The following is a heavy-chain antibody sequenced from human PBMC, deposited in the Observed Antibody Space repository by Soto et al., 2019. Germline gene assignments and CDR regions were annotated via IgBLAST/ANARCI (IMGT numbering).Heavy chain of an antibody. V-gene: IGHV4-38-2*02. CDR2: IYHSGST. Sequence: SETLSLTCTVSGGSISSGYYWGWIRQPPGKGLEWIWSIYHSGSTYYNPSLKSRVTISVDTSKNQFSLKLSSVTAADTAVYYCARDHDYSNDRYPFRRYNWFDPWGQGTLVTVSS. D-gene: IGHD4-4*01. CDR1: GGSISSGYY. CDR3: ARDHDYSNDRYPFRRYNWFDP. J-gene: IGHJ5*02.